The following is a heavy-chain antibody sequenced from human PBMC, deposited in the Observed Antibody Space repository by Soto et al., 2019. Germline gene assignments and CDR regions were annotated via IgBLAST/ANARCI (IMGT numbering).Heavy chain of an antibody. CDR3: VRDIGGSGWFAP. CDR2: IYSSGTT. J-gene: IGHJ5*02. Sequence: SETVSLTCTVSGGSINNYYCSWIRQAAGKGLEWIGRIYSSGTTNYNPSLKSRVTMSVDMSKSQFSLTLRSVTAADTAVYYCVRDIGGSGWFAPRGQGTMVTVS. V-gene: IGHV4-4*07. CDR1: GGSINNYY. D-gene: IGHD2-15*01.